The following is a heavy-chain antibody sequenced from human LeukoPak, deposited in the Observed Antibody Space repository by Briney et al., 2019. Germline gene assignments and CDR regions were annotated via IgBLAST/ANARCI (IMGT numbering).Heavy chain of an antibody. J-gene: IGHJ5*02. Sequence: ASVKVSCKASGYTFTSYGISWVRQAPGQGLEWMGWISAYNGNTNYAQKPQGRVTMTTDTSTSTAYIELRSLRSDDTAVYYCARDARHLGGFVLRYFDWLTFDPWGQGTLVTVSS. CDR3: ARDARHLGGFVLRYFDWLTFDP. D-gene: IGHD3-9*01. CDR1: GYTFTSYG. CDR2: ISAYNGNT. V-gene: IGHV1-18*01.